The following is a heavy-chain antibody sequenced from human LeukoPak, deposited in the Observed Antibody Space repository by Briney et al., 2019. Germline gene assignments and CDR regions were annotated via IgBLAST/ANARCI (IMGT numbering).Heavy chain of an antibody. D-gene: IGHD3-10*01. CDR3: ARQAPKVYYGSGSYRFDP. Sequence: PSETLSLTCAVYGGSFSGYYWSWIRQPPGKGLEWIGEINHSGSTNYNPSPKSRVTISVDTSKNQFSLKLSSVTAADTAVYYCARQAPKVYYGSGSYRFDPWGQGTLVTVSS. J-gene: IGHJ5*02. CDR2: INHSGST. CDR1: GGSFSGYY. V-gene: IGHV4-34*01.